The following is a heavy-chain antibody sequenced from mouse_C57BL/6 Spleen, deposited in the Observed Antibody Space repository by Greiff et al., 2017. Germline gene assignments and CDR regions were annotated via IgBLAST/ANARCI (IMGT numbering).Heavy chain of an antibody. CDR3: AREYGDY. V-gene: IGHV5-16*01. Sequence: EVKLVESEGGLVQPGSSMKLSCTASGFTFSDYYMAWVRQVPEKGLEWVANINYDGSSTYYLDSLKSRFIISRDNAKNILYLQMSSLKSEDTATYYCAREYGDYWGQGTSVTVSS. J-gene: IGHJ4*01. D-gene: IGHD1-1*02. CDR1: GFTFSDYY. CDR2: INYDGSST.